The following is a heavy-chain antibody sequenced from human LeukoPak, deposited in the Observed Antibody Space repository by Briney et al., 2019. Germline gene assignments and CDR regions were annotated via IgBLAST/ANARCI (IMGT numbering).Heavy chain of an antibody. D-gene: IGHD3-9*01. CDR3: ARVVKEKDYDILNYYYYYGMDV. Sequence: GKSLRLSCAASGFTFSDYGMHWVRQAPGKGLEWVGFVYYDGSKEYFADSVKGRFTISRDNFKNTLYLQMNSLRAEDTAVYYCARVVKEKDYDILNYYYYYGMDVWGQGTTVTVSS. V-gene: IGHV3-33*01. CDR1: GFTFSDYG. CDR2: VYYDGSKE. J-gene: IGHJ6*02.